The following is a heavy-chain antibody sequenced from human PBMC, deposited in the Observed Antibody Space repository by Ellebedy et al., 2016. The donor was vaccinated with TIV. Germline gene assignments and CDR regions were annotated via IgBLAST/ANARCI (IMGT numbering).Heavy chain of an antibody. CDR2: IKQDGSEK. Sequence: PGGSLRLSCEAFGFTSGSYWMTWVRQAPGKGLEWVANIKQDGSEKYYVDSVKGRFTISRDNAKNSLYLHMNSLRADDTAVYYCASRGETWRAFDPWGQGTLVTVSS. CDR1: GFTSGSYW. CDR3: ASRGETWRAFDP. V-gene: IGHV3-7*03. D-gene: IGHD3-16*01. J-gene: IGHJ5*02.